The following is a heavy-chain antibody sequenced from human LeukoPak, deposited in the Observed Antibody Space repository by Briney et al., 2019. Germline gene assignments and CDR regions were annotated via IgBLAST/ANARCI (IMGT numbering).Heavy chain of an antibody. V-gene: IGHV1-2*04. D-gene: IGHD2-2*01. Sequence: ASVKVSCKASGYTFTGYYMHWVRQAPGQGLEWMGWINPNSGGTNYAQKFQGWVTMTRDTSISTAYMELSRLRSDDTAVYYCATEGKKQLLQGDAFDVWGQGTMISVSS. J-gene: IGHJ3*01. CDR2: INPNSGGT. CDR1: GYTFTGYY. CDR3: ATEGKKQLLQGDAFDV.